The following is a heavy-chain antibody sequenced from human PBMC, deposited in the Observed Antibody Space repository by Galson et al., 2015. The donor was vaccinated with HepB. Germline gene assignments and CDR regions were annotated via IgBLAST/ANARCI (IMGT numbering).Heavy chain of an antibody. CDR3: AREGDSSSWYDY. V-gene: IGHV1-2*06. CDR1: GSTFTGYY. D-gene: IGHD6-13*01. J-gene: IGHJ4*02. CDR2: INPNSGGT. Sequence: SVTVSCKASGSTFTGYYMHWVRQAPGQGLEWMGRINPNSGGTNYAQKFQGRVTMTRDTSISTAYMELSRLRSDDTAVYYCAREGDSSSWYDYWGQGTLVTVSS.